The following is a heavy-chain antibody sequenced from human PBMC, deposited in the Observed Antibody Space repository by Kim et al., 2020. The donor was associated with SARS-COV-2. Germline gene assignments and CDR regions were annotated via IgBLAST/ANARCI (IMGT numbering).Heavy chain of an antibody. D-gene: IGHD2-2*01. J-gene: IGHJ6*03. V-gene: IGHV4-59*01. CDR3: ARGQYCSSTSCPFMSYYYYYMDV. Sequence: SETLSLTCTVSGGSISSYYWSWIRQPPGKGLEWIGYIYYSGSTNYNPSLKSRVTISVDTSKNQFSLKLSSVTAADTAVYYCARGQYCSSTSCPFMSYYYYYMDVWGKGTTVTVSS. CDR1: GGSISSYY. CDR2: IYYSGST.